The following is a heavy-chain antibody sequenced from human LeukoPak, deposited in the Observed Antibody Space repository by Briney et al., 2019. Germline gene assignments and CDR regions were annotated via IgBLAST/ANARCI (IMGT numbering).Heavy chain of an antibody. CDR2: SHYSGTT. Sequence: PSETLSHTCTVSGASISSGGYYWSWIRQQPGKGLEWIGYSHYSGTTYYNTSLKSRVAISVDTSKNQFSLKLSSVTAADTAVYYCARDGPTSVLWGQGTLVTVSS. CDR1: GASISSGGYY. CDR3: ARDGPTSVL. V-gene: IGHV4-31*03. J-gene: IGHJ4*02. D-gene: IGHD1-1*01.